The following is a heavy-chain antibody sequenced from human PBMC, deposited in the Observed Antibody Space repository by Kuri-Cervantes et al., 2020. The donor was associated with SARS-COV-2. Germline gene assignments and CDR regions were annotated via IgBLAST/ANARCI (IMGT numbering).Heavy chain of an antibody. J-gene: IGHJ4*02. CDR2: IYYNGN. Sequence: SETLSLICTVSGGSISSYYWTWVRQPPGKGLEFIVYIYYNGNGYNPSLESRVTMSLDTSRNQFSLRLTSVTPADTAVYYCARATSFTSIYYYFDSWGQGNLVTVSS. CDR1: GGSISSYY. CDR3: ARATSFTSIYYYFDS. V-gene: IGHV4-59*01. D-gene: IGHD2-2*01.